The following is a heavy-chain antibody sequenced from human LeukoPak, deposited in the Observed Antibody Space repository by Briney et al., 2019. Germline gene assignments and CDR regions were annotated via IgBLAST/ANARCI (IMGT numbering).Heavy chain of an antibody. CDR1: GGSISSYY. D-gene: IGHD1-20*01. CDR3: ARDGYNWNDSNWFDP. Sequence: SETLSLTCTVSGGSISSYYWSWLRQPAGKGLEWIGRIYTSGSTNYNPSLKSRVPMSVDTSKNQFSLKLSSVTAADTAVYYCARDGYNWNDSNWFDPWGQGTLVTVSS. CDR2: IYTSGST. V-gene: IGHV4-4*07. J-gene: IGHJ5*02.